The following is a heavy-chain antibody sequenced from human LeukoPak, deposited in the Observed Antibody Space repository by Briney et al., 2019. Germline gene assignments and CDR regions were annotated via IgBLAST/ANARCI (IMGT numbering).Heavy chain of an antibody. CDR3: ARRNVPGGGNWFDP. CDR1: GDSITNARSY. J-gene: IGHJ5*02. D-gene: IGHD3-10*01. Sequence: SETLSLTCTVSGDSITNARSYWGWIRQPPGKGLEWIGAIYHTGTTYYKSSLKSRAAISLDMSKNHFSLRLNSVTAADTAIYFCARRNVPGGGNWFDPWGQGTLVVVFS. V-gene: IGHV4-39*02. CDR2: IYHTGTT.